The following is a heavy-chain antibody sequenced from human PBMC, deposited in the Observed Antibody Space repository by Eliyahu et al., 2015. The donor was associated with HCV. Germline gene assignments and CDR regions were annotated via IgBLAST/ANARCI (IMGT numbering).Heavy chain of an antibody. Sequence: EVQLVQSGAEVKKPGESLKISCKGSGYSFTSYWIGWVRQMPGKGLEWMGITYPGDSDTRYSPSFQGQVTISADKSISTAYLQWSSLKASDTAMYYCARRVSSWYVNSYNWFDPWGQGTLVTVSS. CDR2: TYPGDSDT. CDR3: ARRVSSWYVNSYNWFDP. V-gene: IGHV5-51*01. J-gene: IGHJ5*02. D-gene: IGHD6-13*01. CDR1: GYSFTSYW.